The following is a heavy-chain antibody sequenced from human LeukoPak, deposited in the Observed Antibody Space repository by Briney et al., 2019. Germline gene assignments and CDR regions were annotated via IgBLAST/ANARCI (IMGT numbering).Heavy chain of an antibody. CDR2: IYYSGST. V-gene: IGHV4-59*01. D-gene: IGHD3-22*01. Sequence: SETLSLTCTVSGGSISSYYWSWIRQPPGKGLEWIGYIYYSGSTNYNPSLKSRVTISVDTSKNQFSLKLSSVTAADTAVYYCARVVIRGYYYYGMDVWGQGTTVTVSS. CDR3: ARVVIRGYYYYGMDV. CDR1: GGSISSYY. J-gene: IGHJ6*02.